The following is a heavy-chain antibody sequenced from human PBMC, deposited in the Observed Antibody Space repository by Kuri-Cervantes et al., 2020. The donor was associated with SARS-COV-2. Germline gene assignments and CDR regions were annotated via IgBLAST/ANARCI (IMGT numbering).Heavy chain of an antibody. CDR1: GFTFSSYA. CDR3: AKDQLEQWLVYHYYMDV. J-gene: IGHJ6*03. Sequence: GGSLRLSCAASGFTFSSYAMSWVRQAPGQGLEWVSGISDSGDSTNYADSVKGRFTISRDNSKNTVYLEMDSLRADDTAVYYCAKDQLEQWLVYHYYMDVWGKGTTVTVSS. CDR2: ISDSGDST. V-gene: IGHV3-23*01. D-gene: IGHD6-19*01.